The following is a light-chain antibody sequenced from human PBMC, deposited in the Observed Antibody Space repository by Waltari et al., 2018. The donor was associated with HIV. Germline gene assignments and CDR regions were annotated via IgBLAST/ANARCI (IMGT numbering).Light chain of an antibody. V-gene: IGKV4-1*01. CDR3: QQFYAAPRT. CDR1: STVLYPSNNQNY. J-gene: IGKJ2*02. Sequence: DIVLTQSPHSLAVSLGERVTITCKSSSTVLYPSNNQNYLVWYQHKSRQSPKLIMKWGSARQSGVPDRFRGSGSGTDFSLTISSLETEDAAVYYCQQFYAAPRTFGQGT. CDR2: WGS.